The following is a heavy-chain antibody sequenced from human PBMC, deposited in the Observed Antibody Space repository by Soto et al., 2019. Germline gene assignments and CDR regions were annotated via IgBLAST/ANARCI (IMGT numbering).Heavy chain of an antibody. V-gene: IGHV1-3*01. J-gene: IGHJ4*02. Sequence: GASVKVSCKASGYTFTSYAMHWARQAPGQRLEWMGWINAGNGNTKYSQKFQGRVTITRDTSASTAYMELSSLRSEDTAVYYCARGSGYYYCDDYWGQGTLVTVSS. D-gene: IGHD3-22*01. CDR2: INAGNGNT. CDR3: ARGSGYYYCDDY. CDR1: GYTFTSYA.